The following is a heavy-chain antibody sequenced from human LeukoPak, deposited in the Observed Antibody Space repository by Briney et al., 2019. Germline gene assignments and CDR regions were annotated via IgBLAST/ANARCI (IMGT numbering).Heavy chain of an antibody. V-gene: IGHV5-51*01. Sequence: GEYLKISCKGSGYTFTTYWIGWVRQVPGKVLEWMGIIYPGDSDPTYSPSFQGQVTISADTSISTAYLQWSSLKASDSAMYYCVRHGLGSSSFGFDYWGQGTLVTVSS. CDR1: GYTFTTYW. CDR2: IYPGDSDP. D-gene: IGHD6-6*01. J-gene: IGHJ4*02. CDR3: VRHGLGSSSFGFDY.